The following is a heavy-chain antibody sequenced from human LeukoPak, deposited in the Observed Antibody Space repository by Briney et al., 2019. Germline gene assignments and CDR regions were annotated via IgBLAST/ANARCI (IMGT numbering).Heavy chain of an antibody. CDR2: IYYSGST. D-gene: IGHD3-3*01. CDR3: ARSPEYNNYYDFWSDSGGGEFDY. J-gene: IGHJ4*02. Sequence: SETLSLTRTVSGGSISSHYWSWIRQPPGKGLEWIGYIYYSGSTNYNPSLKSRVTISVDTSKNQFSLMLSSVTAADTAVYYCARSPEYNNYYDFWSDSGGGEFDYWGQGTLVTVSS. CDR1: GGSISSHY. V-gene: IGHV4-59*11.